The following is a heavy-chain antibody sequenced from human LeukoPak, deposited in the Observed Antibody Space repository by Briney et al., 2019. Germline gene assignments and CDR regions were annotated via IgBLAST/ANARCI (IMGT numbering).Heavy chain of an antibody. CDR3: ASRAPGYCSSTSCYPGDY. V-gene: IGHV1-2*02. Sequence: ASVKVSCKASGYTFTGYYMHWVRQAPGQGLEWMGWINPNSGGTNYAQKFQGRVTMTRDTSISTAYMELSRLRSDDTAVYSCASRAPGYCSSTSCYPGDYWGQGTLVTVSS. D-gene: IGHD2-2*03. CDR2: INPNSGGT. J-gene: IGHJ4*02. CDR1: GYTFTGYY.